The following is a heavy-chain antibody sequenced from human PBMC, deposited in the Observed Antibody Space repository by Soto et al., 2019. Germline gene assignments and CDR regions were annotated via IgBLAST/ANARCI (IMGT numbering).Heavy chain of an antibody. CDR3: ARGGYSSGYGWFDP. V-gene: IGHV4-34*01. D-gene: IGHD6-19*01. CDR2: IYHTGST. Sequence: SETLFLTCAVSGGSFSGYYWSWIRQPPGKGLEWVGEIYHTGSTNYNPSLKSRVTISVDTSKNQFSLRLSSVTAADTALYYCARGGYSSGYGWFDPWGQGTLVTVSS. J-gene: IGHJ5*02. CDR1: GGSFSGYY.